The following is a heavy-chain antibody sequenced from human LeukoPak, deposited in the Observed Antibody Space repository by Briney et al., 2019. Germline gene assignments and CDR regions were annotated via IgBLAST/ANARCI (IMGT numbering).Heavy chain of an antibody. Sequence: PGGSLRLSCVASGFPFSSYWMTWVRQAPGKGLEWVANIKQDGSKKSYVDSVKGRFTISRDNAKNSLYLQMNSLRAEDTALYYCAKVSIYYYGMDVWGQGTTVTVSS. D-gene: IGHD6-6*01. V-gene: IGHV3-7*03. CDR3: AKVSIYYYGMDV. J-gene: IGHJ6*02. CDR1: GFPFSSYW. CDR2: IKQDGSKK.